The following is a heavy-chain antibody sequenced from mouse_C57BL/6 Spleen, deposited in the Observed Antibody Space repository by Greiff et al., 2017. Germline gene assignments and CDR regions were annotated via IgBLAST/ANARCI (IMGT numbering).Heavy chain of an antibody. CDR3: AGGFDY. Sequence: QVQLQQPGAELVRPGTSVKLSCKASGYTFTSYWMHWVKQRPGQGLEWIGVIDPSDSYTNYNQKFKGKATLTVDTSSSTAYMQLSSLTSEDSAVYYWAGGFDYWGQGTTLTVSS. CDR2: IDPSDSYT. CDR1: GYTFTSYW. V-gene: IGHV1-59*01. J-gene: IGHJ2*01.